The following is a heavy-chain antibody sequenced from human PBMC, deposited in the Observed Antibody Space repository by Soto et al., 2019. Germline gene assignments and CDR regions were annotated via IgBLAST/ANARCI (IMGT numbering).Heavy chain of an antibody. V-gene: IGHV3-48*01. D-gene: IGHD6-19*01. J-gene: IGHJ6*02. CDR1: GFTFSSSS. CDR3: ARDNGQWLVPYYYYGMDV. Sequence: EVQLVESGGGLVQPGGSLRLSCAASGFTFSSSSMNWVRQAPGKGLEWVSYISSSSSTIYYADSVKGRFTISRDNAKNSLYLQMNSLRAEDTAVYYCARDNGQWLVPYYYYGMDVWGQGTTVTVSS. CDR2: ISSSSSTI.